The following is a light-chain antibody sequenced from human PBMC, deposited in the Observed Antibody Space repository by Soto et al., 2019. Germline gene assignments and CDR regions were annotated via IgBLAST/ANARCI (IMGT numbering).Light chain of an antibody. Sequence: IVLTQSPGTLSLSPGDTATLSCRASQSVSSNLAWYQQKPGQPPRLLIYGSSTRATGIPARFSGSGSGTEFTLTISSLQSEDFAVYYCQQYNNWPRTFGQGTKVDIK. V-gene: IGKV3-15*01. CDR1: QSVSSN. J-gene: IGKJ1*01. CDR3: QQYNNWPRT. CDR2: GSS.